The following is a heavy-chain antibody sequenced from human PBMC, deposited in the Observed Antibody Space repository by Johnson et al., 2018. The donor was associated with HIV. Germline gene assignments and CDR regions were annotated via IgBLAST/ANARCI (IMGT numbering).Heavy chain of an antibody. D-gene: IGHD3-22*01. CDR3: AKVTMIVVVDNAFDI. Sequence: EVQLVESGGGLVKPGGSLRLSCAASGFTFSDYYMSWIRQAPGKGLEWVSAISGCGGRTYYAEPVTGRFTISRDNSQNTLYLQMNSLRAEDTAVYYSAKVTMIVVVDNAFDIWGQGTMVTVSS. V-gene: IGHV3-23*04. J-gene: IGHJ3*02. CDR2: ISGCGGRT. CDR1: GFTFSDYY.